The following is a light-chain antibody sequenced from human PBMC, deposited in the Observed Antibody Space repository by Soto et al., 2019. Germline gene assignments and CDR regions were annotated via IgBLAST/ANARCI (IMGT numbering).Light chain of an antibody. CDR1: QSVSSY. CDR3: QQRSNWPPLT. V-gene: IGKV3-11*01. J-gene: IGKJ4*01. CDR2: DAS. Sequence: EIVLTQSTATLSLSPGERATLSCRASQSVSSYLAWYQQKPGQAPRLLIYDASNRATGIPARFSGSGSGTDCTLTICSLEPEDFAGDYCQQRSNWPPLTFGGGNKVEIK.